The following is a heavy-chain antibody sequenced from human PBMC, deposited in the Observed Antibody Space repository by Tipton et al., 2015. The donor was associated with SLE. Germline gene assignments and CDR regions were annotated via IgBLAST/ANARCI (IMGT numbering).Heavy chain of an antibody. CDR2: ISSRGSSA. J-gene: IGHJ4*02. CDR3: ASHSPQDF. CDR1: GFTFSSFE. D-gene: IGHD6-13*01. V-gene: IGHV3-48*03. Sequence: GSLRLSCAVYGFTFSSFEMTWVRQAPGKGLELVSFISSRGSSASYAESVKGRFTVSRDKAKDSLFLQMDSLRVEDTGVYYCASHSPQDFWGQGTLVTVSS.